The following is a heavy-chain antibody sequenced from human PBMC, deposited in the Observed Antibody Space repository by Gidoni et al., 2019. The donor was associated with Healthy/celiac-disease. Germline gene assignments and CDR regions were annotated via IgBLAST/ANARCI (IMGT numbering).Heavy chain of an antibody. Sequence: QLQLQESGPGLVKPSETLSLTCTVSGGSISSSSYYWGWIRQPPGKGLEWIGSIYYSGSTYYNPSLKSRVTISVDTSKNQFSLKLSSVTAADTAVYYCASNYDSSIGAFDIWGQGTMVTVSS. CDR3: ASNYDSSIGAFDI. CDR2: IYYSGST. V-gene: IGHV4-39*07. CDR1: GGSISSSSYY. D-gene: IGHD3-22*01. J-gene: IGHJ3*02.